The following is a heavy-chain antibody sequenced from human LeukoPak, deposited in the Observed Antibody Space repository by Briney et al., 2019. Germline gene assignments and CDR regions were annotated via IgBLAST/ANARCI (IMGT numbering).Heavy chain of an antibody. CDR2: IKSKTDGGTT. J-gene: IGHJ4*02. V-gene: IGHV3-15*01. CDR3: TSCITIFGVVITIGDY. D-gene: IGHD3-3*01. CDR1: GFTFSNAW. Sequence: GGSLRLSCAASGFTFSNAWMSWVRQAPGKGLEWVDRIKSKTDGGTTDYAAPVKGRFTISRDDSKNTLYLQMNSLKTEDTAVYYCTSCITIFGVVITIGDYWGQGTLVTVSS.